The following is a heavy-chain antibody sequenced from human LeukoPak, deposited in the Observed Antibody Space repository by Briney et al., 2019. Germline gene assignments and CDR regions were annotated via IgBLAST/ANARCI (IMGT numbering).Heavy chain of an antibody. CDR2: IKSKTDGGTT. CDR3: TTRLTVTFGGVIVFDY. D-gene: IGHD3-16*02. CDR1: GFTFSNAW. Sequence: GGSLRLSCAASGFTFSNAWMSWVRQAPGKGLEWVGRIKSKTDGGTTDYAAPVKGRFTIARDDSKNTLYLQMNSLTTGDTAVYYCTTRLTVTFGGVIVFDYWGQGTLVTVSS. V-gene: IGHV3-15*01. J-gene: IGHJ4*02.